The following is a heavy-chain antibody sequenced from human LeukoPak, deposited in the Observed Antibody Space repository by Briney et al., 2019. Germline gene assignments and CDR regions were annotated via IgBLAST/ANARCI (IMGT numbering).Heavy chain of an antibody. J-gene: IGHJ5*02. V-gene: IGHV4-4*07. Sequence: SETLSLTCTVSGGSISGYYWSWIRQPAGKGLEWIGRIYTSGSTNYNPSLKSRVTMSVDTSKNQFSLKLSSVTAADTAVYYCARDVRSISGSFWFDPWGQGTLVTVSS. CDR2: IYTSGST. CDR1: GGSISGYY. CDR3: ARDVRSISGSFWFDP. D-gene: IGHD3-10*01.